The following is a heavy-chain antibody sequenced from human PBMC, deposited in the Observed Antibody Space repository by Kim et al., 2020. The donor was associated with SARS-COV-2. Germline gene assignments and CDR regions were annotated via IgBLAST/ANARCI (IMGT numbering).Heavy chain of an antibody. V-gene: IGHV1-2*02. CDR2: INPNSGGT. Sequence: ASVKVSCKASGYTFTGYYLHWVRQAPGQGLEWMGWINPNSGGTNYAQKFQGRVTVTRDTSITTAYMELSGLRSDDTAVYYCARARRSPAPMDVWGQGTTVTVSS. D-gene: IGHD1-26*01. CDR1: GYTFTGYY. CDR3: ARARRSPAPMDV. J-gene: IGHJ6*02.